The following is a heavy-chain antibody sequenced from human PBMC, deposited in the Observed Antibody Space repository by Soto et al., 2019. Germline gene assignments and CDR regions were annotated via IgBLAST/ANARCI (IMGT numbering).Heavy chain of an antibody. D-gene: IGHD2-2*01. J-gene: IGHJ4*02. Sequence: SETLSLTCAVSDFSISSGHYWGWIRQPPGKGLEWIGSIYHSGTTYNNPSLKSRVTMSVDTSKNQFSLKLSSVTAADTAVYYCARWRNDCSSTSCYHFDYWGKGTLVTVS. CDR3: ARWRNDCSSTSCYHFDY. V-gene: IGHV4-38-2*01. CDR1: DFSISSGHY. CDR2: IYHSGTT.